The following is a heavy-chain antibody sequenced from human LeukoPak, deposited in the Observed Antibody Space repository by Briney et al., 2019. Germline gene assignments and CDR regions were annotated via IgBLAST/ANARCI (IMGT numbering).Heavy chain of an antibody. CDR1: GFTFSSYW. CDR2: IKQDGSEK. J-gene: IGHJ4*02. D-gene: IGHD1-26*01. CDR3: ARGSYGGSYHFGY. Sequence: GGSLRLSCAASGFTFSSYWMSWVRQAPGKGLEWVANIKQDGSEKYYVDSVKGRFTISRDNAKNSLYLQMNSLRAEDTAVYYCARGSYGGSYHFGYWGQGTLVTVSS. V-gene: IGHV3-7*01.